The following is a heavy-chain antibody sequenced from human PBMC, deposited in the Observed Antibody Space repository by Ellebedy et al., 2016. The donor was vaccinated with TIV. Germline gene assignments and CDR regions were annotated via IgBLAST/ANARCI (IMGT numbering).Heavy chain of an antibody. V-gene: IGHV3-30*18. J-gene: IGHJ6*03. CDR1: GFTFVYA. CDR3: AKDVRVDSYYMDV. CDR2: ISYDGSTK. Sequence: GESLKISXAASGFTFVYAMHWVRQAPGKGLEWVAVISYDGSTKNYAESVRGRFTISRDYSKSTLYLHMNSLRSKDTAVYYCAKDVRVDSYYMDVWGKGTTVTVSS.